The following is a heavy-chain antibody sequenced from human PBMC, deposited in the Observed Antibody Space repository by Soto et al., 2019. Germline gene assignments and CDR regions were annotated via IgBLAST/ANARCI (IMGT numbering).Heavy chain of an antibody. CDR2: ISGSGGST. CDR1: GFTFSSHA. D-gene: IGHD2-21*02. V-gene: IGHV3-23*01. J-gene: IGHJ4*02. CDR3: ATATVTASYYFDC. Sequence: EVQLLESGGGLVQPGGSLRLSCAASGFTFSSHAMSWVRQAPGKGLEWVSAISGSGGSTYYADSVKGRFIISRDNSGNTLYLQVDSLRVEDTAVYYCATATVTASYYFDCWGQGTLVSVSS.